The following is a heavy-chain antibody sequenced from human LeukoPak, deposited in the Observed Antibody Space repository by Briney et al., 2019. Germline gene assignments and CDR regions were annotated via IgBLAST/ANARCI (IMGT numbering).Heavy chain of an antibody. D-gene: IGHD1-26*01. V-gene: IGHV1-18*01. J-gene: IGHJ3*02. CDR1: GYTFTSYG. CDR3: ARAVVGALRATDAFDI. CDR2: ISAYNGNT. Sequence: ASVKVSCKASGYTFTSYGISWVRQAPGQGLEWMGWISAYNGNTNYAQKLQGRVTMTTDTSTSTAYMELRSLRSDDTAVYYCARAVVGALRATDAFDIWGQGTMVTVSS.